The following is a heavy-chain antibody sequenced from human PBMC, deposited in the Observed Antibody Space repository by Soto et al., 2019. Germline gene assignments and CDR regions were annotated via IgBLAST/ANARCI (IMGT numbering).Heavy chain of an antibody. V-gene: IGHV4-34*01. J-gene: IGHJ5*02. CDR1: GGSFSGYY. Sequence: QVQLQQWGAGLLKPSETLSLTCAVYGGSFSGYYWSWIRQPPGKGLEWIGEINHSGSTNYNPSLKSRVTISVDTSKNQFSLKLSSVTAADTAVYYCARAVDYCSSTSGYGLGNVNWFDPWGQGTLVTVSS. CDR2: INHSGST. D-gene: IGHD2-2*01. CDR3: ARAVDYCSSTSGYGLGNVNWFDP.